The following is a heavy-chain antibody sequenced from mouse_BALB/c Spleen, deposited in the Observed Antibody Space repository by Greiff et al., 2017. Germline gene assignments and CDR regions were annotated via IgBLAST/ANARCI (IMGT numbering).Heavy chain of an antibody. CDR2: IWAGGST. Sequence: QVQLKESGPGLVAPSQTLSITCTVSGFSLTSYGVHWVRQPPGKGLEWLGVIWAGGSTNYNSARMSRLSTSKDNNKSQVFLKMNSLQTDDTAMYYCAGGGNAYGLVDYWGQGTTLTVSS. V-gene: IGHV2-9*02. CDR3: AGGGNAYGLVDY. D-gene: IGHD2-2*01. J-gene: IGHJ2*01. CDR1: GFSLTSYG.